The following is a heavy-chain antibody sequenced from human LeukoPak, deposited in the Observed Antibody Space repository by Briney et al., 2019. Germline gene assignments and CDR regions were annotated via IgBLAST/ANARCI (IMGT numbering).Heavy chain of an antibody. D-gene: IGHD3/OR15-3a*01. CDR2: IKHDEREE. CDR1: GFTFSDSW. V-gene: IGHV3-7*03. Sequence: GGSLRPSCAASGFTFSDSWMTWVRQAPGKGLEWVANIKHDEREEYYADSVKGRFSISRDNGKNSLYLQMNSLRGEDTAFYYCARRSAPCGLDYWGQGTLVTVSS. CDR3: ARRSAPCGLDY. J-gene: IGHJ4*02.